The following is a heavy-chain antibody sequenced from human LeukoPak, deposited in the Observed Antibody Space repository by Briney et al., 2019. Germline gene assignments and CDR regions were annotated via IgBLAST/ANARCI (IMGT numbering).Heavy chain of an antibody. D-gene: IGHD1-14*01. CDR3: ARGGYHHGFDI. CDR2: IDNDGSDS. J-gene: IGHJ3*02. CDR1: EFTFTNYW. Sequence: AGGSLRLSCAASEFTFTNYWMHWVRQAPGEGLVWVSCIDNDGSDSIYADSVKGRFTISRDNAKNTVYLQMHGLRADDTAVYYCARGGYHHGFDIWGQGTMVTVSS. V-gene: IGHV3-74*01.